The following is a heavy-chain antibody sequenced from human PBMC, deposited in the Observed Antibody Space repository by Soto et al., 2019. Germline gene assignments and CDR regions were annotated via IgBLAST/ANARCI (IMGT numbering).Heavy chain of an antibody. J-gene: IGHJ5*02. CDR2: ITSDGKSK. CDR3: ARESGDWPLNWFDP. Sequence: VHLVESGGGLVQPGGSLRLSCAASGFNFSNHWMHWVRQRPGEGLVWVSRITSDGKSKAYAESVKGRFASSRDNAKNTLYLQRNGLTAEDTAVYYCARESGDWPLNWFDPWGQGTLVTVSS. V-gene: IGHV3-74*01. CDR1: GFNFSNHW. D-gene: IGHD2-21*02.